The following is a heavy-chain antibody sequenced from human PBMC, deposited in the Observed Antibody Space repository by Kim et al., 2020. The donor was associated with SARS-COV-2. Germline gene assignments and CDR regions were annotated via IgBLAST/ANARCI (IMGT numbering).Heavy chain of an antibody. CDR3: ARGSGGITIFVLVLQAFES. J-gene: IGHJ3*02. V-gene: IGHV4-31*03. CDR2: IYYSGST. Sequence: SETLSLTCTVSGGSISSGGYYWSWIRQHPGKGLEWIGYIYYSGSTYYNPSLKSRVTISVGTSKNQLSLKLSSVPAADTAVYYCARGSGGITIFVLVLQAFESGGQGTMVTVSS. CDR1: GGSISSGGYY. D-gene: IGHD3-3*01.